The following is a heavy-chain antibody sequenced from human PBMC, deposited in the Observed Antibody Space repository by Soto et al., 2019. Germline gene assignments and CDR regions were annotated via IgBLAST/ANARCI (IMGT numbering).Heavy chain of an antibody. V-gene: IGHV3-23*01. D-gene: IGHD3-10*01. CDR3: AKGFEIYPYFGESHPNDF. Sequence: GGSLRLSCAASGFTFSSYAMSWVRQAPGKGLEWVSAISTRGGNTNYADSVKGRFTISRDNSKNTLYLQMNSLRVEDTAVYYCAKGFEIYPYFGESHPNDFWGQGTLVTVSS. J-gene: IGHJ4*02. CDR1: GFTFSSYA. CDR2: ISTRGGNT.